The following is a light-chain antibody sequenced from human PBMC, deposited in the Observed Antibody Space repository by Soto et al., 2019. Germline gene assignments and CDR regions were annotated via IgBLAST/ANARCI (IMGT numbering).Light chain of an antibody. CDR1: QSVSTN. CDR3: QQFNKWPRT. Sequence: EIVLTPSPGTLSLSPVERATLSCRASQSVSTNLAWYQQRPGQAPRLIISGAYTRATGIPARFSGSGSGTEFTLTISSLQSEDFAIYYCQQFNKWPRTFGQGTKVDIK. V-gene: IGKV3-15*01. CDR2: GAY. J-gene: IGKJ1*01.